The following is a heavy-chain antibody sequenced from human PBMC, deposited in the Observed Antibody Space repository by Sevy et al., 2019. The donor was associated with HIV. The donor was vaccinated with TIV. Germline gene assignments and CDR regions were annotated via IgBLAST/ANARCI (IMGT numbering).Heavy chain of an antibody. CDR2: IYTSGST. J-gene: IGHJ4*02. CDR3: ARVLGAFVDTAMVIDY. Sequence: SETLSLTCTVSGGSISSYYWSWIRQPAGKGLEWIGRIYTSGSTNYDPCLKSRVTMSVDTSKNQFSLKLSSVTAADTAVYYCARVLGAFVDTAMVIDYWGQRTLVTVSS. CDR1: GGSISSYY. V-gene: IGHV4-4*07. D-gene: IGHD5-18*01.